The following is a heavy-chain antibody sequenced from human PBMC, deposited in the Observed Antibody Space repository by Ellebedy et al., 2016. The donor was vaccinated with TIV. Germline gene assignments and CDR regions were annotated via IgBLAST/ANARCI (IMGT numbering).Heavy chain of an antibody. V-gene: IGHV3-48*03. CDR1: GFTFSSYE. Sequence: PGGSLRLSCAVSGFTFSSYEMNWVRQAPGKGLEWVSYISGSASVTAYADSVKGRFTISRDNAKNSLYLQMNSLGDEDTAVYYCAMRGVRGVIIALPYFDYWGQGTPVTVSS. J-gene: IGHJ4*02. CDR3: AMRGVRGVIIALPYFDY. CDR2: ISGSASVT. D-gene: IGHD3-10*01.